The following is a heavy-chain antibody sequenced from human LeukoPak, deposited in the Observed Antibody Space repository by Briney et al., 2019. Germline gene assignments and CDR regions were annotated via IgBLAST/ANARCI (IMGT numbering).Heavy chain of an antibody. CDR2: ISSASTYI. CDR1: GFTFSSYS. Sequence: GGSLRLSCSASGFTFSSYSMNWVRQAPGKGLEWVSSISSASTYIYYADSVKGRFTISRDNAKNSLYLQMNSLRAEDTAMYYCARLVWDTTMADGDIDSWGQGTLLIVSS. D-gene: IGHD5-18*01. J-gene: IGHJ4*02. V-gene: IGHV3-21*01. CDR3: ARLVWDTTMADGDIDS.